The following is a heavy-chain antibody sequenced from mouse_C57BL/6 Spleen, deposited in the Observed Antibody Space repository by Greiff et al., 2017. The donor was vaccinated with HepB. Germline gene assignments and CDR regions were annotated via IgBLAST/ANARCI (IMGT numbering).Heavy chain of an antibody. Sequence: EVQGVESGGGLVKPGGSLKLSCAASGFTFSSYAMSWVRQTPEKRLEWVATISDGGSYTYYPDNVKGRFTISRDNAKNNLYLQMSHLKSEDTAMYYCARDEDGSFSYAMDYWGQGTSVTVSS. V-gene: IGHV5-4*01. CDR3: ARDEDGSFSYAMDY. D-gene: IGHD1-1*01. CDR2: ISDGGSYT. CDR1: GFTFSSYA. J-gene: IGHJ4*01.